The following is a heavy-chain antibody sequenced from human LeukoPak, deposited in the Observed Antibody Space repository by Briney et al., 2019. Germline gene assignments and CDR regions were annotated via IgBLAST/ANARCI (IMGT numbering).Heavy chain of an antibody. D-gene: IGHD3-10*01. J-gene: IGHJ5*02. CDR2: LYYSGST. CDR1: GGSISSSYY. Sequence: PSETLSLTCTVSGGSISSSYYWGWIRQPPRKGLEWIGSLYYSGSTYYNPSLKSRVTISVDTSKNQFSLKVTSVPAADTAVYYCARLWFGELLPRAYNWFDPWGQGTLVTVSS. CDR3: ARLWFGELLPRAYNWFDP. V-gene: IGHV4-39*01.